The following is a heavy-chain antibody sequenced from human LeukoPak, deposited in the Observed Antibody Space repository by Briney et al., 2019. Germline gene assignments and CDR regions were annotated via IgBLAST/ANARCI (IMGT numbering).Heavy chain of an antibody. Sequence: PGGSLRLSCAASGFTFSSYWMSWVRQAPGKGLKWVANIKQDGSEKYYVDSVKGRFTISRDNAKNSLYLQMNSLRAEDTAVYYCARDLPSQLHYFDYWGQGTLVTVSS. CDR1: GFTFSSYW. J-gene: IGHJ4*02. D-gene: IGHD2-2*01. V-gene: IGHV3-7*01. CDR3: ARDLPSQLHYFDY. CDR2: IKQDGSEK.